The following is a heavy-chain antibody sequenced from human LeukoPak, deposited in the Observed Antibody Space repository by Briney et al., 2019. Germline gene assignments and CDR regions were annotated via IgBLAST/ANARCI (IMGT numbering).Heavy chain of an antibody. J-gene: IGHJ3*02. CDR3: ARSHAIAAIPIWI. CDR2: FYSVGST. V-gene: IGHV3-66*01. Sequence: GGSLRLSCAASGFTVNFNYMIWVRQAPGKGLEWVSVFYSVGSTYYAESVKGRFTISRDNSKNTLYLQMNSLRAEDTAVYYCARSHAIAAIPIWIWGRGTMVTVSS. D-gene: IGHD2-21*02. CDR1: GFTVNFNY.